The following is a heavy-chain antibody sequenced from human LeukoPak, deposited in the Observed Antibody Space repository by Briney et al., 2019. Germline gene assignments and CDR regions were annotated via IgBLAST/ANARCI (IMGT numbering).Heavy chain of an antibody. CDR3: AKGAPIYYFDY. D-gene: IGHD3-9*01. V-gene: IGHV3-23*01. J-gene: IGHJ4*02. CDR2: ISGRNENT. CDR1: GFTFSNYA. Sequence: GGSLRLSCAASGFTFSNYAMTWVRQAPGKGLEWVSRISGRNENTFYADSVKGRFTISRDNSKNTLYLQMNSLRAEDTAIYYCAKGAPIYYFDYWGQGILVTVS.